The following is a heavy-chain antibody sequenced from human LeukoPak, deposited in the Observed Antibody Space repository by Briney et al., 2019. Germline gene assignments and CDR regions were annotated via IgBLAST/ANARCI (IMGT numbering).Heavy chain of an antibody. D-gene: IGHD3-22*01. CDR3: ARSRYYYDTSGYAY. CDR2: IYYSGST. V-gene: IGHV4-59*01. CDR1: GGSISSYY. J-gene: IGHJ4*02. Sequence: SETLSLTCTVSGGSISSYYWSWIRQPPGKGLEWIGYIYYSGSTNYNPSLKSRVTISVDTSKNQFSLKLSSVTAADTAVYYCARSRYYYDTSGYAYWGQGTHVTVSS.